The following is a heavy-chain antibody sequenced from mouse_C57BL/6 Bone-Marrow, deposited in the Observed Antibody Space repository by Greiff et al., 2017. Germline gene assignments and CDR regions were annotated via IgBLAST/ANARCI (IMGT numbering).Heavy chain of an antibody. Sequence: EVKVVESGGGLVKPGGSLKLSCAASGFTFSSYAMSWVRQTPEKRLEWVATISDGGSYTYYPDNVKGRFTISRDNAKNNLYLQMSHLKSEDTAMYYCARDDSSGPYYFDYWGQGTTLTVSS. CDR2: ISDGGSYT. CDR1: GFTFSSYA. CDR3: ARDDSSGPYYFDY. D-gene: IGHD3-2*02. V-gene: IGHV5-4*03. J-gene: IGHJ2*01.